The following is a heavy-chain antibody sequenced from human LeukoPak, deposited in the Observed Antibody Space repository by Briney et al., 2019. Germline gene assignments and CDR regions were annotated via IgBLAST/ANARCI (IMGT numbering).Heavy chain of an antibody. Sequence: PGGSLRLSCAASGFTFSTYWMHWVRQAPGKGLVWVSRIKSDGSTNYADSVKGRFTISRDNANNTLSLQMNSLRPEDTGVCYCARAPSEIGGYYPEYFRHWGQGTLVTVSS. CDR2: IKSDGST. D-gene: IGHD3-22*01. V-gene: IGHV3-74*01. J-gene: IGHJ1*01. CDR1: GFTFSTYW. CDR3: ARAPSEIGGYYPEYFRH.